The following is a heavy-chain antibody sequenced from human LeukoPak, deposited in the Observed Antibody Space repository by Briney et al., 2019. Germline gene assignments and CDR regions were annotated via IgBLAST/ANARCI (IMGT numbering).Heavy chain of an antibody. Sequence: GGSLRLSCAASGFTFDDYTMHWVRQAPGKGLEWVSLISWDGGSTYYADSVKGRFTISRDNSKNSLYLQMNSLRAEDTAVYYCARITAAGRGAEFDYWGQGTLVTVSS. CDR2: ISWDGGST. D-gene: IGHD6-13*01. J-gene: IGHJ4*02. CDR3: ARITAAGRGAEFDY. CDR1: GFTFDDYT. V-gene: IGHV3-43*01.